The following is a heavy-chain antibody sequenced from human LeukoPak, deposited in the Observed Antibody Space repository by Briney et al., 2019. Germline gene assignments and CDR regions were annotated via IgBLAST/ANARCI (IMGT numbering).Heavy chain of an antibody. D-gene: IGHD3-9*01. V-gene: IGHV1-69*05. CDR2: IIPIFGTA. CDR1: GGTFSSYA. J-gene: IGHJ4*02. Sequence: GASVKVSCKASGGTFSSYAISWVRQAPGQGLEWMGGIIPIFGTANYAQKFQGRVTMTTDTSTNTAYMDLGSLRSGDTAVYYCARETYYDILTGTDYWGQGTLVTVSS. CDR3: ARETYYDILTGTDY.